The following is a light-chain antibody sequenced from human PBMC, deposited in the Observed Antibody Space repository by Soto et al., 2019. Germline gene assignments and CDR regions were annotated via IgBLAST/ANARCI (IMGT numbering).Light chain of an antibody. CDR2: DAS. J-gene: IGKJ1*01. CDR3: QQYNSYSVT. Sequence: DIQMTQSPSTLSATAGDRVTITCRASQSISSWLAWYQHKPGKAPKLLIYDASNLDSGVPSRFSGSGSGTEFTLTISSLQPDDFATYYCQQYNSYSVTFGQGTKVDI. V-gene: IGKV1-5*01. CDR1: QSISSW.